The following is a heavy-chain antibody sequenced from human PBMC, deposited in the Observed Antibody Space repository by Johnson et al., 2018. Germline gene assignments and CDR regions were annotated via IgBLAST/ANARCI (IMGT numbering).Heavy chain of an antibody. Sequence: QVQLVESGGGVVQPGRSLRLSCAASGFTFSSYGMHWVRQAPGKGLEWVAVISYDGSNKYYADSVKGRFTISRDNSKNTLDLQMNSLRAEDTAVYYCAKDVVVGYQLDDAFDIWGQGTMVTVSS. CDR2: ISYDGSNK. V-gene: IGHV3-30*18. D-gene: IGHD2-2*01. CDR3: AKDVVVGYQLDDAFDI. CDR1: GFTFSSYG. J-gene: IGHJ3*02.